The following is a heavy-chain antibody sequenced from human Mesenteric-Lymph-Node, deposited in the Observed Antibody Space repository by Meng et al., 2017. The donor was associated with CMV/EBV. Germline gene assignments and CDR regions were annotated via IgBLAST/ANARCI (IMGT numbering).Heavy chain of an antibody. CDR3: ARDLGRFGELSDIWFDP. V-gene: IGHV1-8*01. CDR1: YNFTSYD. J-gene: IGHJ5*02. D-gene: IGHD3-10*01. Sequence: YNFTSYDINWVRQATGQGLEWMGWMKPNSGNTDYAQKFQGRVTMTRDTSISTAYMELTSLRSEDTAVYYCARDLGRFGELSDIWFDPWGQGTLVTVSS. CDR2: MKPNSGNT.